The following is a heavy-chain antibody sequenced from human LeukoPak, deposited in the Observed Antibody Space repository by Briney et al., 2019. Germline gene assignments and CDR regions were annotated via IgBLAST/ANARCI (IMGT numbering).Heavy chain of an antibody. CDR2: IKHSGST. Sequence: SETLSLTCAVYGGSFSGYYWSWIRQPPGKGLEWSGEIKHSGSTNYNPSLKSRVTISVDTSKNQFSLKLSSVTAADTAVYYCARGLWLAAAWAYWGQGTLVTVSS. D-gene: IGHD6-13*01. CDR1: GGSFSGYY. CDR3: ARGLWLAAAWAY. J-gene: IGHJ4*02. V-gene: IGHV4-34*01.